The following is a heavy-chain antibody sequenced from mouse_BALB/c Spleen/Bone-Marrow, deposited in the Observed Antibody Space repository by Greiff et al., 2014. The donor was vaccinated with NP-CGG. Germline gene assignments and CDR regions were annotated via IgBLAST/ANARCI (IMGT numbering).Heavy chain of an antibody. V-gene: IGHV1S132*01. Sequence: VKLQESGAELVRPGASVKLSCTTSGYIFTSYWIHWVKQRSGQGLEWIARIYPGTGTTFYNEKFKGKATLTADQSSSTAYLQLSSLKSEDSAVYFCAREYGNYNYALDYWGQGTSVTVFS. CDR2: IYPGTGTT. J-gene: IGHJ4*01. CDR3: AREYGNYNYALDY. D-gene: IGHD2-10*02. CDR1: GYIFTSYW.